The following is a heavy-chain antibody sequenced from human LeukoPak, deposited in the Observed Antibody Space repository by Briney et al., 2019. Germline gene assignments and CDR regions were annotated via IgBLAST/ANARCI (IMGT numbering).Heavy chain of an antibody. D-gene: IGHD1-26*01. J-gene: IGHJ5*02. CDR3: ARHEYSGSYYGLSWFDP. CDR2: IYYTGKT. V-gene: IGHV4-39*01. Sequence: SETLSLTCTVSGGSISSSSYYWGWIRQPPGKGLEWIGSIYYTGKTYYTPSLKSRITLSIDTSKNQFSLKLSSVTAADTAVYYCARHEYSGSYYGLSWFDPWGQGTLVTVSS. CDR1: GGSISSSSYY.